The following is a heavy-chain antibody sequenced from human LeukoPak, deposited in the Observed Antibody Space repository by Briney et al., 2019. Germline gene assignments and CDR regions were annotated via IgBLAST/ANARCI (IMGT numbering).Heavy chain of an antibody. CDR3: ARDVDEDTAMVDY. Sequence: PGGSLRLSCAASGFTFSSYSMSWVCQAPGKGLEWVSSISSSSSYIYYADSVKGRFTISRDNAKNSLYLQMNSLRAEDTAVYYCARDVDEDTAMVDYWGQGTLVTVSS. CDR1: GFTFSSYS. J-gene: IGHJ4*02. D-gene: IGHD5-18*01. CDR2: ISSSSSYI. V-gene: IGHV3-21*01.